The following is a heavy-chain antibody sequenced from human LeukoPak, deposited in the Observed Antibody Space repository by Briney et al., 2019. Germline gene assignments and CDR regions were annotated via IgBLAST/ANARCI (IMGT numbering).Heavy chain of an antibody. CDR2: VQSDGTGS. CDR1: GFTLRSSA. D-gene: IGHD1-26*01. J-gene: IGHJ4*02. CDR3: ARAQLGDPTDY. Sequence: GGSLRPSCAPSGFTLRSSAIYWVRQAPGKGLLWVSRVQSDGTGSMYADSVKGRFTISRDNAKNTLYLQMNSLTAEDTAVYFRARAQLGDPTDYWGQGTQVTVSS. V-gene: IGHV3-74*03.